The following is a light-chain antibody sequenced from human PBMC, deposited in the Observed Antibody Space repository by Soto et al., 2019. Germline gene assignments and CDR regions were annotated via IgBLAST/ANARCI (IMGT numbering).Light chain of an antibody. Sequence: QSALTQPPSAYGAPGQSVAIYCTGTSSDVGGYNYVSLYQQHPGTAPKLMIYEVNKRPSGVPDRFSGSKSGNTASLTVSGLQAEDEADYYCSSYAGSSNVFGTGTKVTVL. V-gene: IGLV2-8*01. CDR2: EVN. CDR1: SSDVGGYNY. J-gene: IGLJ1*01. CDR3: SSYAGSSNV.